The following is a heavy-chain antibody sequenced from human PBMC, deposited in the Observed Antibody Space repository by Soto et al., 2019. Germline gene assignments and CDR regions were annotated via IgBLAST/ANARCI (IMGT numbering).Heavy chain of an antibody. CDR3: AKETVSSGSNWFGP. CDR1: GFTFGTYG. J-gene: IGHJ5*02. CDR2: ISYDASNK. D-gene: IGHD6-19*01. V-gene: IGHV3-30*18. Sequence: QVQLVESGGGVVQPGRSLRLSCAASGFTFGTYGMHWVRQAPGKGLEWVAVISYDASNKYYGDSVKGRFTISRDNSKNTLYLQMNSLRGEDTAVYYCAKETVSSGSNWFGPWGRGTLVTVSS.